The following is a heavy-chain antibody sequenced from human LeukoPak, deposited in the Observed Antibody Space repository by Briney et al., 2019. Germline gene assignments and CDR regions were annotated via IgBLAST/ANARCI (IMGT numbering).Heavy chain of an antibody. CDR2: ISAYNGNT. V-gene: IGHV1-18*01. Sequence: ASVKVSRKASGYTFTSYGISWVRQAPGQGLEWMVWISAYNGNTNYAQKPQGRVTMTTDTSTSTAYMELRSLRSDDTAVYYCARGRIVVVPAALYYMDVWGKGTTVTVSS. J-gene: IGHJ6*03. D-gene: IGHD2-2*01. CDR1: GYTFTSYG. CDR3: ARGRIVVVPAALYYMDV.